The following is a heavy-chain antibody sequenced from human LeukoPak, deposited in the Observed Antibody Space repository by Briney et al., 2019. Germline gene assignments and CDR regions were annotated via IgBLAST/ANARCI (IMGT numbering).Heavy chain of an antibody. V-gene: IGHV4-38-2*02. CDR2: IYRNGDT. D-gene: IGHD3-22*01. CDR3: ARWHYHDSSGFFDF. CDR1: GGSISSDWY. J-gene: IGHJ4*02. Sequence: PSETLSLTCTVSGGSISSDWYWGWVRQPPGNGLEWIGAIYRNGDTYYNPSLKSRVTISLDTSKNQFSLRLNSVTAADTAVYYCARWHYHDSSGFFDFWGQGTLVTVSS.